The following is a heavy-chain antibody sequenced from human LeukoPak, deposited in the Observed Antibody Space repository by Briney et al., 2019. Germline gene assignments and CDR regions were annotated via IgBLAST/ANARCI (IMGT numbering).Heavy chain of an antibody. CDR2: IYYSGST. D-gene: IGHD3-9*01. Sequence: SETLSLTCTVSGGSISSSSYYWGWLRPPPGKGLEWIGSIYYSGSTYYNPSLKSRVTISVDSSKNQFSLKLSSVTAADTAVYYCARGYVRGYFDWLPDAFDIWGQGTMVTVSS. J-gene: IGHJ3*02. V-gene: IGHV4-39*07. CDR3: ARGYVRGYFDWLPDAFDI. CDR1: GGSISSSSYY.